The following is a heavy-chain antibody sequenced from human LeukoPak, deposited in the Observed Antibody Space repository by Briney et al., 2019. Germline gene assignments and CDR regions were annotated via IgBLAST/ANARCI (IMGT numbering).Heavy chain of an antibody. V-gene: IGHV4-39*02. Sequence: SETLSLTCTVSGGSISSSSYYWGWIRQPPGKGLEWIGSIYYSGSTYYNPSLKSRVTISVDTSKNQFSLKLSSVTAADTAVYYCARDRQLLYYYYYMDVWGKGTTVTVSS. D-gene: IGHD2-2*01. CDR1: GGSISSSSYY. J-gene: IGHJ6*03. CDR3: ARDRQLLYYYYYMDV. CDR2: IYYSGST.